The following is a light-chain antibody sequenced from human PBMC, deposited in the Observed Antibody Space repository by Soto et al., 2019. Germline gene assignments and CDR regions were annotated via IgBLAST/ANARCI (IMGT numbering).Light chain of an antibody. J-gene: IGKJ1*01. CDR1: QDIRSY. CDR2: ATS. Sequence: DIQMTQSPSSLSASVGDRVSITCRARQDIRSYLNWYQQKPGKAPELLIYATSNLQSGVPPRFSARGSGTDFPLTISSLQPEDFAKYYCQQGYSTQWTSGQGTKVEIK. V-gene: IGKV1-39*01. CDR3: QQGYSTQWT.